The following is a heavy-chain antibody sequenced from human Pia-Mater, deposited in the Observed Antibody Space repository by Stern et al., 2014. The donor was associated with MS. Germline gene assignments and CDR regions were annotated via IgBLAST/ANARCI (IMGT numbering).Heavy chain of an antibody. CDR2: IYSWGST. D-gene: IGHD3-3*01. CDR1: GFSVSSDY. V-gene: IGHV3-53*01. Sequence: EVQLVESGGGLIQPGGSLRLSCAASGFSVSSDYMTWVRQAPGKGLEWVSIIYSWGSTHYSDSVKGRFAISRGDSRNALYLQMNNLTVGDTAMYYCARGSAGVGILYYWGQGALVTVSS. CDR3: ARGSAGVGILYY. J-gene: IGHJ4*02.